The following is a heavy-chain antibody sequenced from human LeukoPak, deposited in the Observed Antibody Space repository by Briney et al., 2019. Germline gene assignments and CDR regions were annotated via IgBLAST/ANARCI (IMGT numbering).Heavy chain of an antibody. D-gene: IGHD6-6*01. Sequence: SETLSLTCAVHGGSFSGYYWSSIRQPPGKGLGWIGEINHSGSTNYNPSLKSRVTISVDTSKNQFSLKLSSVTAADTAVYYCARTTVSSSPRKYYFDYWGQGTLVTVSS. CDR1: GGSFSGYY. J-gene: IGHJ4*02. CDR2: INHSGST. CDR3: ARTTVSSSPRKYYFDY. V-gene: IGHV4-34*01.